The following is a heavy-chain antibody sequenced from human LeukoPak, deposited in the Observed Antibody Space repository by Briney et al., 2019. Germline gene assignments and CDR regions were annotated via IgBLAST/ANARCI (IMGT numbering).Heavy chain of an antibody. D-gene: IGHD2-15*01. CDR2: IYYSGST. CDR3: ARTGEVVVAATYAFDI. CDR1: GGSISSGGYY. J-gene: IGHJ3*02. Sequence: SQTLSLTCTVSGGSISSGGYYWSWIRLHPGKGLEWIGYIYYSGSTYYNPSLKSRVTISVDTSKIQFSLKLSSVTAADTAVYYCARTGEVVVAATYAFDIWGQGTMVTVSS. V-gene: IGHV4-31*03.